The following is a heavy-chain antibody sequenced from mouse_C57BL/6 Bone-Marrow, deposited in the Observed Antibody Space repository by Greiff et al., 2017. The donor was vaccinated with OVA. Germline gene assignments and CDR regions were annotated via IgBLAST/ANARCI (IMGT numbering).Heavy chain of an antibody. CDR2: IWSGGST. Sequence: VQLVESGPGLVQPSQRLSITCTVSGFSLTSYGVHWVRQSPGKGLEWLGVIWSGGSTAYNAAFISRLSISKDNSKSQVFFKMNSLQADDTAIYYCARNRKNVLTGFDYWGQGTTLTVSS. CDR3: ARNRKNVLTGFDY. D-gene: IGHD4-1*01. J-gene: IGHJ2*01. V-gene: IGHV2-2*01. CDR1: GFSLTSYG.